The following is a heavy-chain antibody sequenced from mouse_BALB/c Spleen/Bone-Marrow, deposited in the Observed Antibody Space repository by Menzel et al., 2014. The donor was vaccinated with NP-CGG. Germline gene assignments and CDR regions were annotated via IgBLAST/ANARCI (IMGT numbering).Heavy chain of an antibody. CDR2: ISNGGGST. D-gene: IGHD2-3*01. V-gene: IGHV5-12*02. CDR3: ARPLYDGYYVAY. CDR1: GFTFSDYY. Sequence: EVKLVESGGGLVQPGGSLKLSCATSGFTFSDYYMYWVRQTPEKRLEWVAYISNGGGSTYYPDTVKGRFTISRDNAKNTLYLQMSRLKSEDTAVYYCARPLYDGYYVAYWGQGTLVTVSA. J-gene: IGHJ3*01.